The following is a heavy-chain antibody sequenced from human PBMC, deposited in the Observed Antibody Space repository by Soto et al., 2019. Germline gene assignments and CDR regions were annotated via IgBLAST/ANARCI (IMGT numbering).Heavy chain of an antibody. D-gene: IGHD3-10*01. CDR2: IWYDGSNK. Sequence: QVQLVESGGGVVQPGRSLRLSCAASGFTFSSYGMHWVRQAPGKGLEWVAVIWYDGSNKYYADSVKGRFTISRDNSKNTLYLQMNSLRAEDTAVYYCARDFGSGLGGLDYWGQGTLVTVSS. CDR3: ARDFGSGLGGLDY. CDR1: GFTFSSYG. V-gene: IGHV3-33*01. J-gene: IGHJ4*02.